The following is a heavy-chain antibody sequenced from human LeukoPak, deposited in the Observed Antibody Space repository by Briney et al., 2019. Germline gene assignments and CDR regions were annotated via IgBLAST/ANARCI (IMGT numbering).Heavy chain of an antibody. J-gene: IGHJ4*02. CDR2: IYTSGST. V-gene: IGHV4-61*02. Sequence: PSETLSLTCTVSGGSISSSSYYWSWIRQPAGKGLEWIGRIYTSGSTNYNPSLKSRVTISVDTSKNQFSLKLSSVTAADTAVYYCARDLGYGDYFDYWGQGTLVTVSS. CDR3: ARDLGYGDYFDY. CDR1: GGSISSSSYY. D-gene: IGHD3-16*01.